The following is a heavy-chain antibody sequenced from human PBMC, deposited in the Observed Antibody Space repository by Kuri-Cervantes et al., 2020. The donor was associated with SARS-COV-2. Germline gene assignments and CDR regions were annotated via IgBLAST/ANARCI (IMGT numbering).Heavy chain of an antibody. J-gene: IGHJ4*02. D-gene: IGHD3-10*01. V-gene: IGHV4-59*11. CDR1: GGSISSHY. CDR3: ARSQLLWFGERRYYFDH. CDR2: IYYSGST. Sequence: GSLRLSCTVSGGSISSHYWSWIRQPPGKGLEWIGYIYYSGSTNYNPSLKSRVTISVDTSKNQFSLKLSSVTAADTAVYYCARSQLLWFGERRYYFDHWGQGTLVTVSS.